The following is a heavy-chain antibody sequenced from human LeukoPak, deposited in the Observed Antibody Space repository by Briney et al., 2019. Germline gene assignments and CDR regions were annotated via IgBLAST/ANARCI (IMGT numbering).Heavy chain of an antibody. CDR2: IYYSGST. Sequence: SETLSLTCTVSGGSISSYYWRWIRQPPGKGLEWIAYIYYSGSTNYNPSLKSRVTISVDTSKNQFSLKLSSVTAADTAVYYCARGRRYYGSTKWAYFDYWGQGTLVTVSS. D-gene: IGHD3-10*01. CDR1: GGSISSYY. CDR3: ARGRRYYGSTKWAYFDY. V-gene: IGHV4-59*12. J-gene: IGHJ4*02.